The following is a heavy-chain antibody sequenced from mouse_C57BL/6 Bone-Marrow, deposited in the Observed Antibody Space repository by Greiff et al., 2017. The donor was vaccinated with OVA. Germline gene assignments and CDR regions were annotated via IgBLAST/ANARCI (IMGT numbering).Heavy chain of an antibody. CDR1: GYTFTDHT. CDR3: ARWGGSSYENARDY. D-gene: IGHD1-1*01. J-gene: IGHJ4*01. V-gene: IGHV1-78*01. Sequence: VQVVESDAELVKPGASVTISCKVSGYTFTDHTIHWMKQRPEQGLEWIGYIYPRDGSTKYNEKFKGNATLTADKSSSTAYMQLNSRTSEDSAVYFCARWGGSSYENARDYWGQGTSVTVSS. CDR2: IYPRDGST.